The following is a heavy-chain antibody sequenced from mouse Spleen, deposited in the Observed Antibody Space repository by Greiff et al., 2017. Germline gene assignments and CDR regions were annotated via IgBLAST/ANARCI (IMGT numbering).Heavy chain of an antibody. Sequence: EVKLVESEGGLVQPGSSMKLSCTASGFTFSDYYMAWVRQVPEKGLEWVANINYDGSSTYYLDSLKSRFIISRDNAKNILYLQMSSLKSEDTATYYCARAAGYGDYLYWYFDVWGAGTTVTVSS. CDR2: INYDGSST. J-gene: IGHJ1*01. D-gene: IGHD2-13*01. CDR3: ARAAGYGDYLYWYFDV. CDR1: GFTFSDYY. V-gene: IGHV5-16*01.